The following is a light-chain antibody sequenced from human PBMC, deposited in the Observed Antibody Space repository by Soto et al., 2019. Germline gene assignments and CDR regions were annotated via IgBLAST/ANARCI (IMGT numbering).Light chain of an antibody. CDR2: SND. V-gene: IGLV1-44*01. Sequence: QSVLTQPPSASRTPGQRVTFSCSGSTSNIGSYTVNWYQQLPGTAPKLLIYSNDQRPSGVPDRFSGSKSGTSASLAISRLQSEDEADYYCAAWDDSLNGFYVFGTGTQLTVL. J-gene: IGLJ1*01. CDR1: TSNIGSYT. CDR3: AAWDDSLNGFYV.